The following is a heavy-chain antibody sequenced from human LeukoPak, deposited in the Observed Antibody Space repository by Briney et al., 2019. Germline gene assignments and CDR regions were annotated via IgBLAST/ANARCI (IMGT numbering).Heavy chain of an antibody. V-gene: IGHV3-9*01. CDR3: ARAYGKWNDVYFYAFDL. CDR1: GFNFVDYA. D-gene: IGHD1-20*01. J-gene: IGHJ3*01. Sequence: GRSLRLSCAASGFNFVDYAMHWVRQVPGKGLEWVSGISYNSGTIVYADSVKGRFTVSRDNAKSSLYLQMNSLRAEHTALYYCARAYGKWNDVYFYAFDLWGQGTMVTVSS. CDR2: ISYNSGTI.